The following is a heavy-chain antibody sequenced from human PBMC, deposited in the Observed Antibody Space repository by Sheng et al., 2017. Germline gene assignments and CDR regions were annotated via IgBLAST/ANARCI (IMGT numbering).Heavy chain of an antibody. CDR3: ARDRSIAAPYFDY. V-gene: IGHV3-33*01. J-gene: IGHJ4*02. Sequence: QVQLVESGGGVVQPGRSLRLSCAASGFTFSSYGMHWVRQAPGKGLEWVAVIWYDGSNKYYADSVKGRFTISRDNSKNTLYLQMNSLRAEDTAVYYCARDRSIAAPYFDYWGQGTLVTVSS. CDR1: GFTFSSYG. CDR2: IWYDGSNK. D-gene: IGHD6-6*01.